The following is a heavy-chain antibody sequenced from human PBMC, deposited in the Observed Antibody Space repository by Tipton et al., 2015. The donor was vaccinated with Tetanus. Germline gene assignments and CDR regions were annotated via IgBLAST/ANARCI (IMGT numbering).Heavy chain of an antibody. CDR1: GVSMRNGGYS. Sequence: TLSLTCDVSGVSMRNGGYSWSWVRQPPGKGLEWVGEIRPGGSPYYNPALKSRATISVDTSKNHFSLNLSSVTAADTAVYYCAFLPKHWLVPSFDPWGQGTLVTVSS. CDR2: IRPGGSP. D-gene: IGHD6-19*01. J-gene: IGHJ5*02. V-gene: IGHV4-30-2*01. CDR3: AFLPKHWLVPSFDP.